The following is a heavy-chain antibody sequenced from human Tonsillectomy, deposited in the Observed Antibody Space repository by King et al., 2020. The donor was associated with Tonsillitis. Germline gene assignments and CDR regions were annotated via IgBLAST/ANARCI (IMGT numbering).Heavy chain of an antibody. CDR3: AMPAGVLDPGWNYYYGMDV. CDR1: GGTFSSYT. Sequence: QLVQSGAEVKKPGSSVKVSCKASGGTFSSYTIIWVRQAPGQGLEWMGRIIPILGIANYAQMFQGRVTITADKSTSTAYMELSSLRSEDTAVYYCAMPAGVLDPGWNYYYGMDVWGQGTTVTVSS. CDR2: IIPILGIA. D-gene: IGHD1-1*01. J-gene: IGHJ6*02. V-gene: IGHV1-69*09.